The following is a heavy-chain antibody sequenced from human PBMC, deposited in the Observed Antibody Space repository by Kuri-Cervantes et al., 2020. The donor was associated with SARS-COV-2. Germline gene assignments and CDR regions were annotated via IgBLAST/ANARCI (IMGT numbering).Heavy chain of an antibody. V-gene: IGHV4-30-2*01. D-gene: IGHD3-22*01. J-gene: IGHJ5*02. CDR1: GGSISSGGYY. CDR2: IYHSGST. Sequence: SETLSLTCTVSGGSISSGGYYWSWIRQPPGKGLEWIGYIYHSGSTYYNPSLKSRVTISVDTSKNQFSLKLSSVTAADTAVYYCARVVTNPLDYDSSGSTFDPWGQGTLVTVSS. CDR3: ARVVTNPLDYDSSGSTFDP.